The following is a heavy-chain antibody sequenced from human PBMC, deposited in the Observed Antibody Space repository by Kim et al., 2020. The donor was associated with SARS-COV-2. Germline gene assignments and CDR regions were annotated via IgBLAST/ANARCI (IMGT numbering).Heavy chain of an antibody. Sequence: SETLSLTCTVSGGSISSYYWSWIRQPPGKGLEWIGYIYYSGSTNYNPSLKSRVTISVDTSKNQFSLKLSSVTAADTAVYYCARAGAAPLPMVRGQKRLLSMDVWGQGTTVTVSS. CDR1: GGSISSYY. CDR2: IYYSGST. V-gene: IGHV4-59*13. J-gene: IGHJ6*02. CDR3: ARAGAAPLPMVRGQKRLLSMDV. D-gene: IGHD3-10*01.